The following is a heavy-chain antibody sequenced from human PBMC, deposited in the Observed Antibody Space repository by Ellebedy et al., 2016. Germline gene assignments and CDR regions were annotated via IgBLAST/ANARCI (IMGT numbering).Heavy chain of an antibody. Sequence: GESLKISCAASGFKFHEYTMHWFRQTPGEGLEWVSLISWNGGSTYYADSVKGRFTISRDKSRNSLYLQMDTLRTEDTALYYCAKDRYDFWSGYYLTDYWGQGTLVTVSS. CDR1: GFKFHEYT. V-gene: IGHV3-43*01. J-gene: IGHJ4*02. CDR3: AKDRYDFWSGYYLTDY. D-gene: IGHD3-3*01. CDR2: ISWNGGST.